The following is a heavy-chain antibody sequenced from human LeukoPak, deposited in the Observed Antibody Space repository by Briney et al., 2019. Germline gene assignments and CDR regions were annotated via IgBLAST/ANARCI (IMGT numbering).Heavy chain of an antibody. D-gene: IGHD1-14*01. Sequence: SETLSRTCTVSGGSISSSNCYWAWIRQPPGKGLEWIGTIYYSGSTYYNASLKSRITMSVDTSKNQFSLKLSSVTAADTAVYYCARLSKPGSFDYWGQGALVTVSS. CDR3: ARLSKPGSFDY. V-gene: IGHV4-39*01. CDR1: GGSISSSNCY. CDR2: IYYSGST. J-gene: IGHJ4*02.